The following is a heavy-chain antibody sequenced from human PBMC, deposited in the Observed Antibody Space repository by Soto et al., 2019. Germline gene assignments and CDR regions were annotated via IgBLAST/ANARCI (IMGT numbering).Heavy chain of an antibody. Sequence: SETLSLTCVVSGFSVRSTYFWGWIRQPPGKGLEWIGSVHHDGNAYYSPSLAGRVSLSVDASKKQFSLRLRSVTAADTAVYFCARRFCSEHRCLNWFDPWGQGTLVTVSS. CDR2: VHHDGNA. D-gene: IGHD2-15*01. CDR1: GFSVRSTYF. J-gene: IGHJ5*02. V-gene: IGHV4-38-2*01. CDR3: ARRFCSEHRCLNWFDP.